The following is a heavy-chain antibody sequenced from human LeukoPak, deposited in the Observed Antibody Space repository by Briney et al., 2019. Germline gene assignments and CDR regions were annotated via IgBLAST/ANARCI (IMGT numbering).Heavy chain of an antibody. Sequence: GGSLRLSCVASGFTFSSYWMHRVRQAPGKGLVWVSHINSDGSSTTYADSVKGRFTISRDNAKNTLYLQMNSLRAEDTAVYYCARDGLAAITSDYWGQGILVTVSS. V-gene: IGHV3-74*01. D-gene: IGHD5-24*01. CDR1: GFTFSSYW. J-gene: IGHJ4*02. CDR3: ARDGLAAITSDY. CDR2: INSDGSST.